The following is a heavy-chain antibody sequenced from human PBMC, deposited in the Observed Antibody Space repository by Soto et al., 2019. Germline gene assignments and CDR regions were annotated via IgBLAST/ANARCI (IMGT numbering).Heavy chain of an antibody. CDR1: GGSISSGGYY. CDR2: IHESGSM. Sequence: QVQLQESGPGLVKPSQTLSLTCTVSGGSISSGGYYWSWIRQHPGKGLEWIGYIHESGSMYYKASLKSRVTISIDTSKNQFSLKLTSVTAAGTAVSYCARGTDTWFFDLWGRGTLVTVSS. J-gene: IGHJ2*01. V-gene: IGHV4-31*03. CDR3: ARGTDTWFFDL. D-gene: IGHD3-9*01.